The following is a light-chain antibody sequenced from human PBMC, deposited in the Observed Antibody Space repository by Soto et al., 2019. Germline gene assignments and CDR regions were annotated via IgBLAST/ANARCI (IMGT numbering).Light chain of an antibody. CDR3: QQYNSYSA. V-gene: IGKV1-5*01. J-gene: IGKJ1*01. CDR2: DAS. Sequence: DIQMTQSPSTLSASVGDRVTITCRASQSISSWLAWYQQKPGKAPKLLIYDASTLESGVPSRFIGSGSGTDFTLTISSLQPDDFATYYCQQYNSYSAFGQGTKVDIK. CDR1: QSISSW.